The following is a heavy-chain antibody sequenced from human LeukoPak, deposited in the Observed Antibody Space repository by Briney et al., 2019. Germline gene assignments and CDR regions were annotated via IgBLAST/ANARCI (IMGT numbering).Heavy chain of an antibody. Sequence: SETLSLTCTVSGVSISNEFWSWNRQAPGKGPEWIGSIYASGNTNYNPSLKSRVTISVDTSKNQLSLKLTSVTTADTAVYYCGRRYGDSYWGPGILVTVSS. CDR1: GVSISNEF. CDR3: GRRYGDSY. V-gene: IGHV4-59*01. CDR2: IYASGNT. J-gene: IGHJ4*02. D-gene: IGHD4-17*01.